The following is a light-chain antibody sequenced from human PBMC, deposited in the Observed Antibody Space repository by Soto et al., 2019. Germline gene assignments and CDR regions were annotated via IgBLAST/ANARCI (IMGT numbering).Light chain of an antibody. V-gene: IGKV3-20*01. CDR1: QSVSSSY. CDR3: QQYGSSPIT. Sequence: EIVLTQSPGTLSLSPGERAALSCRASQSVSSSYLAWYQQKIGQAPRLLIYGASSRATGIPDRFSGSGSGTEFSLTISRLEPEDFALYFCQQYGSSPITFGQGTRLEIK. J-gene: IGKJ5*01. CDR2: GAS.